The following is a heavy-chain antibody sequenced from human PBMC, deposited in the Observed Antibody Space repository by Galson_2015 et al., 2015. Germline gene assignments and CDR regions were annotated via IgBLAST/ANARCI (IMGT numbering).Heavy chain of an antibody. CDR1: GFTFSSYS. V-gene: IGHV3-21*01. CDR3: ARDHGDIVVVPAAIFDY. D-gene: IGHD2-2*01. CDR2: ISSSSSYI. J-gene: IGHJ4*02. Sequence: SLRLSCAASGFTFSSYSMNWVRQAPGKGLEWVSSISSSSSYIYYADSVKGRFTISRDNAKNSLYLQMNSLRAEDTAVYYCARDHGDIVVVPAAIFDYWGQGTLVTVSS.